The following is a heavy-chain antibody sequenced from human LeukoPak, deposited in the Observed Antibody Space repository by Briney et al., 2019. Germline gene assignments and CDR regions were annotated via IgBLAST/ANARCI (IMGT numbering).Heavy chain of an antibody. D-gene: IGHD4-17*01. V-gene: IGHV4-34*01. CDR1: GGSFSGYY. CDR3: ASETAVTTDTSPWFDP. CDR2: INHTGST. J-gene: IGHJ5*02. Sequence: SETLSLTCAVYGGSFSGYYWSWIRQPPGKGLEWIGEINHTGSTNYNPSLKSRVTISVDTSKNQFSLKLSSVTAADTAVYYRASETAVTTDTSPWFDPWGQGTLVTVSS.